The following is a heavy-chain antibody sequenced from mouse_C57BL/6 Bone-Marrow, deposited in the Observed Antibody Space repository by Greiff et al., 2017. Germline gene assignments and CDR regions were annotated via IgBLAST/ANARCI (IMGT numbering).Heavy chain of an antibody. CDR3: ANHEEARGGSTMVIFDY. D-gene: IGHD2-1*01. Sequence: VQLQQSGAELVKPGASVKLSCKASGYTFTEYTIHWVKQRSGQGLEWIGWFYPGSGSIKSNEKFKDKGTLTADKSASTVYMELSRLTSEDSAVYFCANHEEARGGSTMVIFDYWGQGTTLTVSS. V-gene: IGHV1-62-2*01. J-gene: IGHJ2*01. CDR2: FYPGSGSI. CDR1: GYTFTEYT.